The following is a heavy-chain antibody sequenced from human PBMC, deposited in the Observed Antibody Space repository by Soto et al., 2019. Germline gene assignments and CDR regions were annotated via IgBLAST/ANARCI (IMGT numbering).Heavy chain of an antibody. CDR1: GFSLNKYG. D-gene: IGHD1-1*01. CDR2: VSSDGSNQ. Sequence: QAGGYLRLSCAASGFSLNKYGMHWVRQAPGKGLEWVAYVSSDGSNQYYADSVKGRFTISRDNSKSTLYLQLDSLRVDDTAVYYCAKYRVIRLHPIWTDPWGQGTLVTVSS. J-gene: IGHJ5*02. V-gene: IGHV3-30*18. CDR3: AKYRVIRLHPIWTDP.